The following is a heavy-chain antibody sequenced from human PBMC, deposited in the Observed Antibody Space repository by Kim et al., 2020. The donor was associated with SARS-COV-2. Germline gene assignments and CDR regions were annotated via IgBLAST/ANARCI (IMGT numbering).Heavy chain of an antibody. CDR1: GYTFTSYA. Sequence: ASVKVSCKASGYTFTSYAMNWVRQAPGQGLEWMGWINTNTGNPTYAQGFTGRFVFSLDTSVSTAYLQISSLKAEDTAVYYCARDTQAYYYYGMDVWGQGTTVTVSS. V-gene: IGHV7-4-1*02. CDR3: ARDTQAYYYYGMDV. CDR2: INTNTGNP. J-gene: IGHJ6*02.